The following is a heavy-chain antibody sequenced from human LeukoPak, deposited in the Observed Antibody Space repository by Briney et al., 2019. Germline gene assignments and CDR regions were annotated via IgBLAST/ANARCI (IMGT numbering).Heavy chain of an antibody. V-gene: IGHV4-61*02. D-gene: IGHD2-15*01. Sequence: SQTLSLTCTVSGGSISSGSYYWSWIRQPAGKGLEWIGRIYTSGSTNYNPSLKSRVTISVDTSKNQFSLKLSSVTAADTAVYYCARGTPRSRYSYYYYYMDVWGKGTTFTVSS. CDR3: ARGTPRSRYSYYYYYMDV. CDR2: IYTSGST. J-gene: IGHJ6*03. CDR1: GGSISSGSYY.